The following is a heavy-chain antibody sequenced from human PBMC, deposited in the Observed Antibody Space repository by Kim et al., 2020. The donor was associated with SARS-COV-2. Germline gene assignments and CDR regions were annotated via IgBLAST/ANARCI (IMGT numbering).Heavy chain of an antibody. Sequence: YNTALKCRVTISVDKSENRFSLRLSAVTAADTAVYYCARDGSGSYDAFDIWGQGTMVTVSS. CDR3: ARDGSGSYDAFDI. V-gene: IGHV4-61*02. J-gene: IGHJ3*02. D-gene: IGHD3-10*01.